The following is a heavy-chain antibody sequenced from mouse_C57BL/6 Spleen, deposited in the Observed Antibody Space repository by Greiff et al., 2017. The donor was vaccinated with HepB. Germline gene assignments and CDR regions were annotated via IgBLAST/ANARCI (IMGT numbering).Heavy chain of an antibody. CDR3: ARYGNPTSFAY. J-gene: IGHJ3*01. CDR2: IHPNSGST. D-gene: IGHD1-1*01. CDR1: GYTFTSYW. V-gene: IGHV1-64*01. Sequence: VQLQQPGAELVKPGASVKLSCKASGYTFTSYWMHWVKQRPGQGLEWIGMIHPNSGSTNYNEKFKSKATLTVDKSSSTAYMQLSSLTSEDSAVYYCARYGNPTSFAYWGQGTLVTVSA.